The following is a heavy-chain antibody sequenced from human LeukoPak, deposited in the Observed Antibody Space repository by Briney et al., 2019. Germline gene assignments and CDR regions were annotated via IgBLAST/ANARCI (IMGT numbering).Heavy chain of an antibody. Sequence: PGGSLRLSCAASGSIPFNSYSMSWVRQAPGKGLEWVSAITSSGETTYYADSVKGRFTIPRDNSKNMVYLQMNSLRAEDAATYCCAKMQGYFDYWGQGSLVTVSS. CDR2: ITSSGETT. V-gene: IGHV3-23*01. J-gene: IGHJ4*02. CDR1: GSIPFNSYS. CDR3: AKMQGYFDY.